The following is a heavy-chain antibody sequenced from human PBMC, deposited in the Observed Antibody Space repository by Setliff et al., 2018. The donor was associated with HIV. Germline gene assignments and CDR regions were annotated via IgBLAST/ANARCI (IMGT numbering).Heavy chain of an antibody. J-gene: IGHJ3*02. Sequence: LSLTCAVYVGSFSGHYWIWIRQPPGKELEWIGETNPSGSTKYNPSLKSRVTISVDTSKNQFSLNLTSVTAADTAVYYCARSKTFYDFWGGYYTHGAFKIWGLGTMVTVSS. CDR2: TNPSGST. D-gene: IGHD3-3*01. CDR3: ARSKTFYDFWGGYYTHGAFKI. CDR1: VGSFSGHY. V-gene: IGHV4-34*01.